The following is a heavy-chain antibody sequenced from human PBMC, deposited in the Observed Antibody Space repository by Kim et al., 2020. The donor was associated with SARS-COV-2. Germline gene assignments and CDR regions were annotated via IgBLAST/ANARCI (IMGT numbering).Heavy chain of an antibody. CDR2: VYYSGST. CDR1: GDSIITTSYF. Sequence: SETLSLTCSASGDSIITTSYFWGWVRQSPGKGLEWIASVYYSGSTYYNPSLKSRVTTSANTSNKQFSLKRNSMTDADTAVYYCNRSTMRDYDQTLFPGWFESWGQGTRVTVST. CDR3: NRSTMRDYDQTLFPGWFES. V-gene: IGHV4-39*03. J-gene: IGHJ5*01. D-gene: IGHD3-16*01.